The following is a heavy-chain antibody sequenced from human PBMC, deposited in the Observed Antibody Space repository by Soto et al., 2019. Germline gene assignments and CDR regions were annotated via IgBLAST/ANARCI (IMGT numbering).Heavy chain of an antibody. CDR1: GFIFSDYY. CDR3: ARDRKDGISYFDS. D-gene: IGHD1-20*01. CDR2: ISGNGRII. Sequence: GGSLRLSCATSGFIFSDYYMHWIRQAPGKGLEWISYISGNGRIIQYADSAKGRFTISRDNAGNSLYLQMSSLRAEDTAVYYCARDRKDGISYFDSWGQGALVTVSS. V-gene: IGHV3-11*04. J-gene: IGHJ4*02.